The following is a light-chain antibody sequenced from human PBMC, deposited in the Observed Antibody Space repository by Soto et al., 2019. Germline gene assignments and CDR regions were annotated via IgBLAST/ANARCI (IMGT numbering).Light chain of an antibody. CDR2: LNSDGSH. CDR3: QTWGTGIQV. Sequence: QPVLTQSPSASASLGASVKLTCTLSSGHSSYAIAWHSHQPEKGTRYLMKLNSDGSHSKGDGIPDRFSGSSSGAARYLTISSLQSEDEADYYCQTWGTGIQVFGGGTKLTVL. J-gene: IGLJ2*01. CDR1: SGHSSYA. V-gene: IGLV4-69*01.